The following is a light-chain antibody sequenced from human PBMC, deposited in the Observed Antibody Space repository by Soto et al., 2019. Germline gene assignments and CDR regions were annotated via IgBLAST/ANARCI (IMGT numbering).Light chain of an antibody. Sequence: EIVLTQSPGTLSLSPGERATLSCRASQSVSSNYLAWYQQIPGRAPRLLIYGASSRATGIPDRFSGSGSGADFTLTISRLEPEDFATYYCQQANSFLLTFGGGTKVEVK. J-gene: IGKJ4*01. V-gene: IGKV3-20*01. CDR2: GAS. CDR1: QSVSSNY. CDR3: QQANSFLLT.